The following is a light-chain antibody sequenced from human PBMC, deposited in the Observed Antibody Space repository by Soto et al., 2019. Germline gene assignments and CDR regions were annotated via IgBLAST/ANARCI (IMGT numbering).Light chain of an antibody. V-gene: IGKV3-11*01. CDR3: QGLQT. Sequence: EIVLTQSPATLSLSPGERATLSCRASQSVSSYLAWYQQKPGQAPRLLIYDASNRATGIPARFSGSGSGTDFTLTISSLEPEDFAVYYCQGLQTFGQGPKVDIK. CDR1: QSVSSY. J-gene: IGKJ1*01. CDR2: DAS.